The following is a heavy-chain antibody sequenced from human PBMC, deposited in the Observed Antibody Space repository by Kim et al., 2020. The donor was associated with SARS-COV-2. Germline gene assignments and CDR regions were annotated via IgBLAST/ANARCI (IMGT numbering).Heavy chain of an antibody. D-gene: IGHD1-26*01. V-gene: IGHV7-4-1*02. CDR2: INTNTGNP. J-gene: IGHJ5*02. CDR3: AREKREGWFDP. Sequence: ASVKVSCKVSGYTLRSYGMNWVRQAPGQGLEWMGWINTNTGNPIYAQDFTGRFVFSLDTSVNTAYLQISSLKAEDTAVYYCAREKREGWFDPWGQGTLVT. CDR1: GYTLRSYG.